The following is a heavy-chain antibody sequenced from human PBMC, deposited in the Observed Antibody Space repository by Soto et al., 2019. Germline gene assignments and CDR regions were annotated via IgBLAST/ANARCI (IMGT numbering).Heavy chain of an antibody. Sequence: SETLSLTCTVSGGSISSYYWSWIRQPAGKGLEWIGRIYTSGSTNYNPSLKSRVTMSVDTSKNQFSLKLGSVTAADTAVYYCARDRGESFFSGSYGMDVWGQGTTVTVSS. V-gene: IGHV4-4*07. CDR1: GGSISSYY. CDR2: IYTSGST. D-gene: IGHD3-10*01. J-gene: IGHJ6*02. CDR3: ARDRGESFFSGSYGMDV.